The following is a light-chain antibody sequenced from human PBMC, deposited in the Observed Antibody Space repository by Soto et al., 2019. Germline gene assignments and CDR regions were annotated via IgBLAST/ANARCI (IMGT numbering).Light chain of an antibody. J-gene: IGLJ1*01. CDR3: SSYTRSTTQV. Sequence: QSVLTQPASVSGSPGLSITISCTGTSSDVGGYNYVSWYQQHPGKAPKLMIYEVSNRPSGVSNRFSGSKSGNTASLTISGLQAEGEADYYCSSYTRSTTQVFGTGTKVTVL. CDR2: EVS. V-gene: IGLV2-14*01. CDR1: SSDVGGYNY.